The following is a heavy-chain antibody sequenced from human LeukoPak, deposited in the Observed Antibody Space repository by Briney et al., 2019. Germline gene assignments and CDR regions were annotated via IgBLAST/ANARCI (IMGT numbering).Heavy chain of an antibody. CDR3: AKCADKSGYYYYGMDV. D-gene: IGHD3-10*01. CDR2: ISSSSSYI. Sequence: GGSLRLSCAASGFTFSSYSMNWVRQAPGKGLEWVSSISSSSSYICYADSVKGRFTISRDNAKNSLYLQMNSLRAEDTAVYYCAKCADKSGYYYYGMDVWGQGTTVTVSS. J-gene: IGHJ6*02. CDR1: GFTFSSYS. V-gene: IGHV3-21*04.